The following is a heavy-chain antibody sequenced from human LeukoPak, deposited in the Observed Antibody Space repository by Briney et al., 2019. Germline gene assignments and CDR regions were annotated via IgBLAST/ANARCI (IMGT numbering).Heavy chain of an antibody. CDR3: ARGDYDSSGYYPDY. CDR2: IYSGGST. V-gene: IGHV3-66*01. D-gene: IGHD3-22*01. Sequence: GGSLRLSCAASGFTVSSNYMSWVRQAPGKGLEWVSVIYSGGSTYYADSVKGRFTISRDNSKNTLYLQMNSLRAEDTAVYYCARGDYDSSGYYPDYWGQGTLVTVSS. J-gene: IGHJ4*02. CDR1: GFTVSSNY.